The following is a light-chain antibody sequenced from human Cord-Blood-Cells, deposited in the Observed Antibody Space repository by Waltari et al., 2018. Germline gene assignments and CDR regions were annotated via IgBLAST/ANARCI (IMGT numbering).Light chain of an antibody. V-gene: IGKV1-39*01. Sequence: DIQMTQSPSSLSASVGERVTITCRSSQSISSYLNWYQQKPGKAPKLLIYAASSLQSGVPSRFSGSGSGTDFTLTISSLKPEDFATYYCQQSYSTPPTFGQGTKVESK. CDR2: AAS. CDR1: QSISSY. CDR3: QQSYSTPPT. J-gene: IGKJ1*01.